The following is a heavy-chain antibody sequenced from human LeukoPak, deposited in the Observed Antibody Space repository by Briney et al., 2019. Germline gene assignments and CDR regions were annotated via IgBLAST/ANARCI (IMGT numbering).Heavy chain of an antibody. CDR3: ARGTTLDWYGHY. V-gene: IGHV4-59*01. D-gene: IGHD3-9*01. Sequence: SETLSFTCTVSGGSISNDHWSCIRQPPGKGLEWIGYIYDSGSTNYNPSLRSRVTISTDTAKNQLSLKLSSVTAADTAVYYCARGTTLDWYGHYWGQGALVTVSS. CDR1: GGSISNDH. CDR2: IYDSGST. J-gene: IGHJ4*02.